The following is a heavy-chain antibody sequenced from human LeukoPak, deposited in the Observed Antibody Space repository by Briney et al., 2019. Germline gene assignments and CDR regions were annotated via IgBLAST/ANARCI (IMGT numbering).Heavy chain of an antibody. V-gene: IGHV3-15*01. Sequence: GGSLRLSCAASGFTFSSYAMSWVRQAPGKGLEWIGRIKSKIDGGTTDFAAPLKGRFTISRDDLKNTLYLQMNGLKTEDTGMYFCTTDTRIVGATGFDYWGQGTLVTVSS. D-gene: IGHD1-26*01. J-gene: IGHJ4*02. CDR2: IKSKIDGGTT. CDR3: TTDTRIVGATGFDY. CDR1: GFTFSSYA.